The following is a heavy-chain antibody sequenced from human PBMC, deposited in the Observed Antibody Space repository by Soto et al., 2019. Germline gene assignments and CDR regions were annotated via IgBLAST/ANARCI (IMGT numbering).Heavy chain of an antibody. CDR1: GITFRNSG. V-gene: IGHV1-58*01. CDR3: AAAEDYNFWSGFPSQSFEY. D-gene: IGHD3-3*01. CDR2: IVVGNDDT. J-gene: IGHJ4*02. Sequence: ASVKVSCKASGITFRNSGVQWVRQARGQRLEWIGWIVVGNDDTKYAQKFQERVTITRDMSTSTVYMELSSLRSEDTAVYYCAAAEDYNFWSGFPSQSFEYWGQGTLVTVSS.